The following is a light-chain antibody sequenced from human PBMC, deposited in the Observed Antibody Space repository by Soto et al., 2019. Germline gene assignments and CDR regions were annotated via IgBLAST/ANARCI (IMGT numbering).Light chain of an antibody. CDR3: CSPAGGSTYL. J-gene: IGLJ1*01. Sequence: QSVLTQPRSVSGSPGQSVTISCTGTNSDFGGFNYVSWYQQHPGKAPKVVIYDVNTRPSGVPDRFSGSKSGNTASLTISGLQAEDEADYYCCSPAGGSTYLFGTGTKVTVL. CDR2: DVN. CDR1: NSDFGGFNY. V-gene: IGLV2-11*01.